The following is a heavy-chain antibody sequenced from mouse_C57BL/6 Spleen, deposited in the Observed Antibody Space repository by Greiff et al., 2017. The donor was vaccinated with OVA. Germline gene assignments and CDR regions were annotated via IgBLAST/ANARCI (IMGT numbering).Heavy chain of an antibody. CDR1: GYTFTDYY. CDR3: ARDVGYYGSSA. J-gene: IGHJ2*01. Sequence: EVKLQESGPVLVKPGASVKMSCKASGYTFTDYYMNWVKQSHGKSLEWIGVINPYNGGTSYNQKFKGKATLTVDKSSSTAYMELNSLTSEDSAVYYCARDVGYYGSSAWGQGTTLTVSS. CDR2: INPYNGGT. D-gene: IGHD1-1*01. V-gene: IGHV1-19*01.